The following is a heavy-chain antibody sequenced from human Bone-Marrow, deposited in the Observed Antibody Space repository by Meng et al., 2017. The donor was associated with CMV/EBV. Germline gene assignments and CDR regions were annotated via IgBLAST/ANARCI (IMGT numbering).Heavy chain of an antibody. V-gene: IGHV2-5*02. CDR3: AHRPTEGLFDY. CDR1: GFSLNSNGMG. Sequence: QITLNESGPALLKPTQTLTLTCIFSGFSLNSNGMGVGWIRQPPGKALEWLALIYWDGDKRYSPSLKSRLTITKDTSNNQVVLTMTNMGPVDTATYFCAHRPTEGLFDYWGQGTLVTVSS. CDR2: IYWDGDK. J-gene: IGHJ4*02.